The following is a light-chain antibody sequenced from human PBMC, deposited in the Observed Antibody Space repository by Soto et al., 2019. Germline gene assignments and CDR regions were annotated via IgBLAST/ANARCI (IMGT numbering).Light chain of an antibody. J-gene: IGKJ1*01. V-gene: IGKV3-20*01. Sequence: ETVLTQSPGTLSLSPGERATLSCRASQTIRSNYLAWYRQTPGQAPRLLIYGESNRATGIADRFSGSGSGTDVSLLISRLEPEDFALYYCQQYGSSPWTFGQGTKVEIK. CDR3: QQYGSSPWT. CDR2: GES. CDR1: QTIRSNY.